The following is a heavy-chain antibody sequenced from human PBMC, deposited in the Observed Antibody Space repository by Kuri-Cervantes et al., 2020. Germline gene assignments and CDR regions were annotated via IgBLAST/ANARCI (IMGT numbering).Heavy chain of an antibody. D-gene: IGHD3/OR15-3a*01. CDR2: ISSSGSYI. Sequence: GGSLRLSCAASGFTFSSYGMHWVRQAPGKGLEWVSSISSSGSYIYYADSVKGRFTISRDNAKNSLYLQMNSLRAEDTAVYYCARGSDGLHAFDIWGQGTMVTVSS. CDR3: ARGSDGLHAFDI. CDR1: GFTFSSYG. J-gene: IGHJ3*02. V-gene: IGHV3-21*01.